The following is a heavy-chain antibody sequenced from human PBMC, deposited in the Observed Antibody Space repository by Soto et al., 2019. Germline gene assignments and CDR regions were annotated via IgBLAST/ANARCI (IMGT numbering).Heavy chain of an antibody. CDR2: TSYDGSSG. D-gene: IGHD6-19*01. J-gene: IGHJ4*02. V-gene: IGHV3-30*18. Sequence: QVQLVESGGGVVQPGRSLRLSCAASGFTFSSSGMHWVRQAPGKGLEWVAVTSYDGSSGYYADSVRGRFTISRDNSKNTLYLQMNSLRAEDTAVYCCAKSPPAVAGYFDYWGQGTLVTVSS. CDR3: AKSPPAVAGYFDY. CDR1: GFTFSSSG.